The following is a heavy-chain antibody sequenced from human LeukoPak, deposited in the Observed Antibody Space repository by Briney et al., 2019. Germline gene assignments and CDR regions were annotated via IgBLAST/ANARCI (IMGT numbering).Heavy chain of an antibody. CDR1: GFTFSDYY. CDR2: ISSSGSTI. CDR3: AREGEHDYDFRSSYNWFDP. D-gene: IGHD3-3*01. V-gene: IGHV3-11*04. J-gene: IGHJ5*02. Sequence: GGSLRLSCAASGFTFSDYYMSWIRQAPGKGLVWVSYISSSGSTIYYADSVKGRFTISRDNAKNSLYLQMNSLRAEDTAVYYCAREGEHDYDFRSSYNWFDPWGQGTLVTVSS.